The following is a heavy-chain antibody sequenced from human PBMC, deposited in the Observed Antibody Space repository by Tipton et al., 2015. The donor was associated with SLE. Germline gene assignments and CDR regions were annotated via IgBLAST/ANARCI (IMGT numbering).Heavy chain of an antibody. Sequence: TLSLTCAVFGGSISRNNWWSWVRQPPGKGLEWIGEIYHSGSTNYNPSLKSRVTISLDTSKNQFSLKLNSVTAADTAVYYCAVAVVPAGMDVWGQGTTVTVSS. CDR1: GGSISRNNW. V-gene: IGHV4-4*02. J-gene: IGHJ6*02. D-gene: IGHD2-15*01. CDR3: AVAVVPAGMDV. CDR2: IYHSGST.